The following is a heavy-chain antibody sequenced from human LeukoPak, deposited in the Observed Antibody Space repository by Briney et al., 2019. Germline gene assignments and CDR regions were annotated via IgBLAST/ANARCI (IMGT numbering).Heavy chain of an antibody. CDR3: TTDGYCSGGNCYSFDN. CDR1: GFTFSKAW. Sequence: GGSLRLSCAASGFTFSKAWMSWVRQAPGKGLEWVGRIKSKIDGGTIVYAAPVKGRFTISRDDSKNTQYLQMNSLKTEDTAVYYCTTDGYCSGGNCYSFDNWGQGTLVTVSS. V-gene: IGHV3-15*01. D-gene: IGHD2-15*01. J-gene: IGHJ4*02. CDR2: IKSKIDGGTI.